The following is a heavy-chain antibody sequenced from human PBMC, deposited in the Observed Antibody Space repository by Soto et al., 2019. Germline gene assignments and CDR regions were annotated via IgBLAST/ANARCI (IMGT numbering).Heavy chain of an antibody. J-gene: IGHJ6*02. D-gene: IGHD2-2*01. CDR2: IIPIFGTA. Sequence: QVQLVQSGAEVKKPGSSVKVSCKASGGTFSSYAINWVRQAPGQGLEWMGGIIPIFGTANYAQKVQGRVTITADESTSTASLAPSSLSSEGTAVYYCARHVPAAGYYYVMDFWGQGTTFTVSS. CDR3: ARHVPAAGYYYVMDF. V-gene: IGHV1-69*12. CDR1: GGTFSSYA.